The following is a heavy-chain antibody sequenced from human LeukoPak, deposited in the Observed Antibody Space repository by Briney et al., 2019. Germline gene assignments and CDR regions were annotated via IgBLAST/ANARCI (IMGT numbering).Heavy chain of an antibody. CDR1: GGSITSYY. D-gene: IGHD4-23*01. J-gene: IGHJ3*01. CDR2: IYYIGNT. V-gene: IGHV4-59*01. CDR3: ARGGGTSFDAFDL. Sequence: SSETLSLTCTVSGGSITSYYWTWIRQPPGKGLEWIGYIYYIGNTNYNPSLKSRVSISVDTSKNQFSLNLSSVTAADTAVYYCARGGGTSFDAFDLWGQGTMVTVSS.